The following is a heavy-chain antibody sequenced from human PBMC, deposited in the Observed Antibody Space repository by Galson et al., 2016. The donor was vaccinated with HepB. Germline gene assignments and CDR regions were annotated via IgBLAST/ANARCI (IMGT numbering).Heavy chain of an antibody. D-gene: IGHD2-21*02. CDR3: ARSFCVVDCSRLYIWFDF. V-gene: IGHV4-38-2*02. CDR2: IYRGDIT. J-gene: IGHJ5*01. Sequence: SETLSLTCTVSDYSISSGYFWGWIRQPPGKGLEWIGSIYRGDITHYNPSLRSRVTVSLDASKNHFSLNLRSVTAADTAVYYCARSFCVVDCSRLYIWFDFWGHGTLVTVSS. CDR1: DYSISSGYF.